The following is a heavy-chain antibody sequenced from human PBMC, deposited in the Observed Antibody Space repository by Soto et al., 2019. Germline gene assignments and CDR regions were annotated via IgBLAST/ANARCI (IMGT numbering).Heavy chain of an antibody. J-gene: IGHJ5*02. CDR3: SSEGRSSSRTDVMVDP. V-gene: IGHV3-30-3*01. CDR1: GFTFSSYA. CDR2: ISYDGSNK. D-gene: IGHD6-13*01. Sequence: QVQLVESGGGVVQPGRSLRLSCAASGFTFSSYAMHWVRQAPGKGLEWVAVISYDGSNKYYTDSLKGRLPISRDNSKNTLYLQMNSLRAEDTAVYYCSSEGRSSSRTDVMVDPWGQGTLVTVSS.